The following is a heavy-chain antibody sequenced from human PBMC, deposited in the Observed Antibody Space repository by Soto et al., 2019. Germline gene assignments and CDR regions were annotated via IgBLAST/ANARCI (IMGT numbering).Heavy chain of an antibody. Sequence: GGSLRLSCVASGFSFSTYGMHLARQAPGKGLEWVAVISYGEGYGKYYADSVKGRFTISRDNSKNTLYLQMNSLSVEDTALYYRVKSRVPTAAWDYYFDSLGQGTMVTVSS. CDR2: ISYGEGYGK. J-gene: IGHJ4*02. CDR3: VKSRVPTAAWDYYFDS. V-gene: IGHV3-30*18. D-gene: IGHD2-2*01. CDR1: GFSFSTYG.